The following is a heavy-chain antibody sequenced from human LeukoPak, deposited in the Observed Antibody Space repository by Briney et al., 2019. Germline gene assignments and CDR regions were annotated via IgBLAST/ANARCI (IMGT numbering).Heavy chain of an antibody. Sequence: PSETLSLTCTVSGGSISSGGYYWSWIRQHPGKGPEWIGYIYYSGSTYYNPSLKSRVTISVDTSKNQFSLKLSPVTAADTAVYYCARGFSSGSYPLDYWGQGTLVTVSS. J-gene: IGHJ4*02. V-gene: IGHV4-31*03. CDR3: ARGFSSGSYPLDY. CDR2: IYYSGST. CDR1: GGSISSGGYY. D-gene: IGHD1-26*01.